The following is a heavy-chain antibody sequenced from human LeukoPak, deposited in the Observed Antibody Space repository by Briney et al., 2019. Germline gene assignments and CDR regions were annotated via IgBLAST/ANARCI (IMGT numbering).Heavy chain of an antibody. CDR1: GGSISSYY. CDR2: IYYSGST. CDR3: ARMTGYGGANFDY. V-gene: IGHV4-59*01. J-gene: IGHJ4*02. Sequence: SETLSLTCTVSGGSISSYYWSWIRQPSGKGLEWIGYIYYSGSTNYNPSLKSRVTISVDTSKNQFSLKLSSVTAADTAVYYCARMTGYGGANFDYWGQGTLVTVSS. D-gene: IGHD4-23*01.